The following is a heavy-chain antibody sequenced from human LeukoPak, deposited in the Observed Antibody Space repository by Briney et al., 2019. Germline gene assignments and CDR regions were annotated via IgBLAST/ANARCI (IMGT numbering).Heavy chain of an antibody. CDR1: GGSFSSYY. V-gene: IGHV4-59*01. D-gene: IGHD7-27*01. CDR3: ARDVTGEGYYYYMDV. Sequence: SETLSLTCTVSGGSFSSYYWSWIRQPPGKGLEWIGYIYYSGSTDYNPSLKSRVTISVDTSKNQFSLKLSSVTAADTAVYYCARDVTGEGYYYYMDVWGKGTTVTISS. J-gene: IGHJ6*03. CDR2: IYYSGST.